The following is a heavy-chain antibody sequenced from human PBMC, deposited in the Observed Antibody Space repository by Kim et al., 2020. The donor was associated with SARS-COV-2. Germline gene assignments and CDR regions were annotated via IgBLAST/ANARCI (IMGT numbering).Heavy chain of an antibody. Sequence: GGSLRLSCAASGFTFDDYAMHWVRQAPGKGLEWVSGISWNSGSIGYADSVKGRFTISRDNAKNSLYLQMNSLRAEDTALYYCAKVMTYYYDSSGYWDDAFDIWGQGTMVTVSS. CDR1: GFTFDDYA. V-gene: IGHV3-9*01. CDR2: ISWNSGSI. D-gene: IGHD3-22*01. CDR3: AKVMTYYYDSSGYWDDAFDI. J-gene: IGHJ3*02.